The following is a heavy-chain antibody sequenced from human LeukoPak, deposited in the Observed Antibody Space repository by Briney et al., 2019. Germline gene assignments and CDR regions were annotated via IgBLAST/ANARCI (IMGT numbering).Heavy chain of an antibody. Sequence: GGSLRLSCAASGFTFSNYWMTWVRQAPGKGLEWVANIKEDGSEKYYVDSVKGRFTISRDNTKSSLYLQMNSLRAEDTALYYCARDESGPAYWGQGTLVTVSS. D-gene: IGHD3-3*01. J-gene: IGHJ4*02. CDR1: GFTFSNYW. CDR2: IKEDGSEK. V-gene: IGHV3-7*01. CDR3: ARDESGPAY.